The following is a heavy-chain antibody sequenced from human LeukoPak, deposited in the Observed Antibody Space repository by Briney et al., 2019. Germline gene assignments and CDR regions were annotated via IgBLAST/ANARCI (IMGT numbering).Heavy chain of an antibody. J-gene: IGHJ4*02. V-gene: IGHV3-30*04. CDR2: TSYDERNK. Sequence: GGSLRLSCAASGFTFSIYTMVWLRQAPGKGPEWVAVTSYDERNKYYADFMKGRFTISRNNSNSILYLQMDSLRPEDTAMYYCARDWGVDSWGQGTLVTVSS. CDR3: ARDWGVDS. D-gene: IGHD3-10*01. CDR1: GFTFSIYT.